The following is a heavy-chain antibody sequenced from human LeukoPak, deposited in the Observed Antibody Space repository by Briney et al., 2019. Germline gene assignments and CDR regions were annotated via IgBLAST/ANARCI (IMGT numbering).Heavy chain of an antibody. CDR3: ARDLRRATIFGVVNFDY. D-gene: IGHD3-3*01. V-gene: IGHV1-18*01. CDR1: GYTFTSYG. CDR2: ISTYNANT. Sequence: ASVKVSCKASGYTFTSYGISWVRQAPGQGLEWMGWISTYNANTNYAQKFQGRVTITTETSTTTAYMEQRSLRSDDTAVYYCARDLRRATIFGVVNFDYWGQGTLVTVSS. J-gene: IGHJ4*02.